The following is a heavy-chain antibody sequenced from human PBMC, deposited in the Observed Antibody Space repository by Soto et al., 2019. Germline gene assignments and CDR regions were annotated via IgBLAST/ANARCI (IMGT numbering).Heavy chain of an antibody. D-gene: IGHD2-15*01. CDR1: GFTVSSNY. CDR2: IYSGGST. J-gene: IGHJ3*02. CDR3: ARDGYCSGGSCYYAAFDI. Sequence: EVQLVESGGGLEQPGGSLRLSCAASGFTVSSNYMSWVRQAPGKGLEWVSVIYSGGSTYYADSVKGRFTISRHNYKNTLYLQMNSLRAEDKAVYYCARDGYCSGGSCYYAAFDIWGQGTMVTVSS. V-gene: IGHV3-53*04.